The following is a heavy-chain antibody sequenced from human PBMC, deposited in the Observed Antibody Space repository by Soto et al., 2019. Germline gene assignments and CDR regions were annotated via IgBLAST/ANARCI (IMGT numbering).Heavy chain of an antibody. J-gene: IGHJ4*02. Sequence: QITLKESGPTLVKPTQTLTLTCTFSGFSLSTSGVGVGWSRQPPGKALEWLALIYWDDDKRYSPSLKSRLTITKDTSKNQVVLTMTNMDTVDTAPYYCAHTTVTTAFDYWGQGTLVTVSS. CDR1: GFSLSTSGVG. CDR2: IYWDDDK. V-gene: IGHV2-5*02. D-gene: IGHD4-17*01. CDR3: AHTTVTTAFDY.